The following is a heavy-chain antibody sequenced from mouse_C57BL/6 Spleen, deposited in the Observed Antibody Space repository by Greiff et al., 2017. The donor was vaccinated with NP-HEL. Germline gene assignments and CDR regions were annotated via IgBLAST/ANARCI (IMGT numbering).Heavy chain of an antibody. J-gene: IGHJ3*01. CDR3: ASHPPYDYEVPLFAY. V-gene: IGHV7-3*01. CDR2: IRNKANGYTT. D-gene: IGHD2-4*01. CDR1: GFTFTDYY. Sequence: EVKLMESGGGLVQPGGSLSLSCAASGFTFTDYYMSWVRQPPGKALEWLGFIRNKANGYTTKYSASVKGQFTMFRDNSPRTLYIQINTLKAEDSAPYYCASHPPYDYEVPLFAYWGQGTLVTVSA.